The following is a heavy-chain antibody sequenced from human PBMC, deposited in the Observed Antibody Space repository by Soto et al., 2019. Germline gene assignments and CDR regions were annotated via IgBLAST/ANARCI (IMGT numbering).Heavy chain of an antibody. CDR3: TTDLIAVAGLPGVL. J-gene: IGHJ4*02. Sequence: GGSLRLSCAASGFTFSNAWMSWVRQAPGKGLEWVGRIKSKTDGGTTDYAAPVKGRFTISRDDSKNTLYLQMNSLKTEDTAVYYCTTDLIAVAGLPGVLWGQGTLVTVSS. D-gene: IGHD6-19*01. CDR1: GFTFSNAW. CDR2: IKSKTDGGTT. V-gene: IGHV3-15*01.